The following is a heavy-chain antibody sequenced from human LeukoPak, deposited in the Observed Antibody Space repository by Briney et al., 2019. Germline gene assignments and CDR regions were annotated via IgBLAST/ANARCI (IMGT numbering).Heavy chain of an antibody. D-gene: IGHD2-2*02. CDR2: MNPNSGNT. V-gene: IGHV1-8*03. CDR1: GYTFTSYD. J-gene: IGHJ6*03. CDR3: ARASRGRSSTSCYTCYYYYMDV. Sequence: ASVKVSCKASGYTFTSYDINCVRQATGQGLEWMGWMNPNSGNTGYAQKFQGRVTITRNTSISTAYMELSSLRSEDTAVYYCARASRGRSSTSCYTCYYYYMDVWGKGTTVTVSS.